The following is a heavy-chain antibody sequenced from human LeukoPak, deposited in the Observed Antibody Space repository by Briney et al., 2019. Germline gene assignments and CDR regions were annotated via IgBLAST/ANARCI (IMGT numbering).Heavy chain of an antibody. D-gene: IGHD2-2*02. V-gene: IGHV5-51*01. Sequence: RGESLKISCKGSGYIFTTYWIGWVRQMPGKGLEWMGIIYPGDSDTIYSPSFQGQVTISADKSISTAYLQWSSLKASDTAMYYCAKVGYCNTTSCYNVFDYWGQGTLVTVSS. CDR1: GYIFTTYW. CDR3: AKVGYCNTTSCYNVFDY. J-gene: IGHJ4*02. CDR2: IYPGDSDT.